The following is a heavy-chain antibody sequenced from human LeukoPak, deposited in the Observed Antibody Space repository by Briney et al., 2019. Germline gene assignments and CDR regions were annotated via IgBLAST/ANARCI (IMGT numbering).Heavy chain of an antibody. V-gene: IGHV1-2*02. D-gene: IGHD1-26*01. CDR2: INPNSGGT. CDR3: ARAWRRFGESYDFDY. Sequence: ASVKVSCKASGYTFTGYYMHWVRQAPGQGLEWMGWINPNSGGTNYAQKFQGRVTMTRDTSISTAYMELSRLRSDDTAVYYCARAWRRFGESYDFDYWGQGTLVTVSS. CDR1: GYTFTGYY. J-gene: IGHJ4*02.